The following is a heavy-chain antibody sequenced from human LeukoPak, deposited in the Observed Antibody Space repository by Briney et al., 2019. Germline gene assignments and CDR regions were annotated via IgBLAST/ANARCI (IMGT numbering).Heavy chain of an antibody. CDR1: GGSISSYY. V-gene: IGHV3-21*01. J-gene: IGHJ3*02. CDR2: ISSSSSYI. CDR3: ARISIVGATWGAFDI. Sequence: ETLSLTCTVSGGSISSYYWSWVRQAPGKGLEWVSSISSSSSYIYYADSVKGRFTISRDNAKNSLYLQMNSLRAEDTAVYYCARISIVGATWGAFDIWGQGTMVTVSS. D-gene: IGHD1-26*01.